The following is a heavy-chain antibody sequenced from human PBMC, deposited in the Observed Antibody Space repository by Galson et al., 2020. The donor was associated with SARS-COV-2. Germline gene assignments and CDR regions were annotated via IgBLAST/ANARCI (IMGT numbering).Heavy chain of an antibody. CDR2: ISYDGSNK. D-gene: IGHD3-22*01. J-gene: IGHJ6*02. V-gene: IGHV3-30-3*01. Sequence: GESLKISCAASGFTFSSYAMHWVRQAPGKGLEWVAVISYDGSNKYYADSVKGRFTISRDNSKNTLYLQMNSLRAEDTAVYYCARASGYYSGMDVWCQGTTVTVSS. CDR3: ARASGYYSGMDV. CDR1: GFTFSSYA.